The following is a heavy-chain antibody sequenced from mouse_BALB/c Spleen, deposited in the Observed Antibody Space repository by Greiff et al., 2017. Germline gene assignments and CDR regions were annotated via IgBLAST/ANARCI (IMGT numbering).Heavy chain of an antibody. D-gene: IGHD2-1*01. V-gene: IGHV2-9*02. CDR3: ARLIYYGNYDYAMDY. Sequence: VQLVESGPGLVAPSQSLSITCTVSGFSLTSYGVHWVRQPPGKGLEWLGVIWAGGSTNYNSALMSRLSISKDNSKSQVFLKMNSLQTDDTAMYYCARLIYYGNYDYAMDYWGQGTSVTVSS. CDR2: IWAGGST. CDR1: GFSLTSYG. J-gene: IGHJ4*01.